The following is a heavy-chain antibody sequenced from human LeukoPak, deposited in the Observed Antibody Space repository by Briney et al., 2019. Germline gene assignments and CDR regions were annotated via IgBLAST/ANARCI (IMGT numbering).Heavy chain of an antibody. CDR2: INPNGGDT. J-gene: IGHJ4*01. Sequence: ASVKVSCKAVGYKFGAYFMHWVRQAPGQGLEWMGRINPNGGDTNYAQKFQGRVTMASDTSISTAYMELNSLMSDDTAVYYCVRVGFTTSWSNFDCWGHGTLVTVSS. CDR1: GYKFGAYF. V-gene: IGHV1-2*06. D-gene: IGHD2-2*01. CDR3: VRVGFTTSWSNFDC.